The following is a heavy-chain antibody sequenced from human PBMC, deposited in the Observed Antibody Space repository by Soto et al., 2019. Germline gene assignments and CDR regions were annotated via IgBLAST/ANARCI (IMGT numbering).Heavy chain of an antibody. Sequence: ASVKVSCKASGYTFTSYYMHWVRQAPGQGLEWMGIINPSGGSTSYAQKFQGRVTMTRDTSTSTVYMELSSLRSEDTAVYYCARDLAEWFGESRIDYWGQGTTVTVSS. CDR1: GYTFTSYY. D-gene: IGHD3-10*01. J-gene: IGHJ4*03. CDR2: INPSGGST. V-gene: IGHV1-46*01. CDR3: ARDLAEWFGESRIDY.